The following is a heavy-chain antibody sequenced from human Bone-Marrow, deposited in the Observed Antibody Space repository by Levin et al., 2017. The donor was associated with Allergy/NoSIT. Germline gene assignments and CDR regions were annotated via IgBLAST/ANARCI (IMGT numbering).Heavy chain of an antibody. CDR1: GASISSDDDY. CDR3: ARAVGVNSGALPDRYYFDY. J-gene: IGHJ4*02. D-gene: IGHD1-26*01. Sequence: SETLSLTCSVSGASISSDDDYWAWIRQPPGKGLEWIGFVYFSRSTYYNPSLRSRASISKDTSKNQFSLKLSCVTAADTAVYFCARAVGVNSGALPDRYYFDYWGRGSHVTVSP. V-gene: IGHV4-30-4*01. CDR2: VYFSRST.